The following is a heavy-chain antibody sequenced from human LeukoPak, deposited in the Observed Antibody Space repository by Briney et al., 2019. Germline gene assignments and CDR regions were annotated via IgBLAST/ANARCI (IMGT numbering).Heavy chain of an antibody. Sequence: QPGGSLRLSCAASGFTFSSYAMSWVRQAPGKGLEWVSAISGSGGSTYYADSVKGRFTISRDNSKNTLYLQMNSLRAEDTAVYYCASARRYYGSGSYYSLDYWGQGTLVTVSS. CDR2: ISGSGGST. V-gene: IGHV3-23*01. CDR3: ASARRYYGSGSYYSLDY. J-gene: IGHJ4*02. D-gene: IGHD3-10*01. CDR1: GFTFSSYA.